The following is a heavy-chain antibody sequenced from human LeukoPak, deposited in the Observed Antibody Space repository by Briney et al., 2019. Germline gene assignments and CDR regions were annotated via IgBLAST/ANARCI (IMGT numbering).Heavy chain of an antibody. J-gene: IGHJ4*02. V-gene: IGHV3-7*01. Sequence: GGSLRLSCEASAFTFSRYWMSWVRQAPGKGLEWVANIKEDGSEINYVDSVKGRFTISRDNAKNSLFLQMNSLRVEDTAVYYCARDRGSSSFDYWGQGTLVSASS. CDR2: IKEDGSEI. CDR3: ARDRGSSSFDY. D-gene: IGHD3-10*01. CDR1: AFTFSRYW.